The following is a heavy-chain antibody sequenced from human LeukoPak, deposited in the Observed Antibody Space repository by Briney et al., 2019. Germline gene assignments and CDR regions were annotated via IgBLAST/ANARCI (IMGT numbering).Heavy chain of an antibody. Sequence: SETLSLTCTVSGVSISSYYWSWIRQPPGKGLEWVGYINYGGNTNYNPSLKSRVPISGDTSKTQFSLRLTSVTAADTAVYYCARLRFKLVTTPGFDIWGQGTMVTVSS. CDR1: GVSISSYY. CDR2: INYGGNT. V-gene: IGHV4-59*08. CDR3: ARLRFKLVTTPGFDI. D-gene: IGHD4-17*01. J-gene: IGHJ3*02.